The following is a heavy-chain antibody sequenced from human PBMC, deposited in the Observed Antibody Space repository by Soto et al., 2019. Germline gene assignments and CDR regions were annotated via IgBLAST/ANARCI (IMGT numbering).Heavy chain of an antibody. CDR3: ARGPTGWYGFDY. CDR1: GFSFSTNW. D-gene: IGHD6-19*01. CDR2: LSRDGSSA. V-gene: IGHV3-74*01. Sequence: EVQLVESGGVLVQPGGSLRLSCAASGFSFSTNWMHWVRQVPGKGLVWVSRLSRDGSSANYADSVKGRFTISRENAKYTLYLQMNSLTAEDTAIYYCARGPTGWYGFDYWGQGTLVTVSS. J-gene: IGHJ4*02.